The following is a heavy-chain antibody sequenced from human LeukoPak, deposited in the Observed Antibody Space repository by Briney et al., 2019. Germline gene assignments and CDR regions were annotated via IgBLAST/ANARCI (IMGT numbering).Heavy chain of an antibody. J-gene: IGHJ6*03. CDR2: IIPIFGTA. D-gene: IGHD4-11*01. CDR1: GGTFSSYA. Sequence: SVKVSCKASGGTFSSYAISWVRQAPGQGLEGMGGIIPIFGTANYAQTFQGRVTITTDESTTTAYMELSSLRSEDTAVYYCARDPLQRDSNYYYYYYMDVWGKGSTVTVSS. V-gene: IGHV1-69*05. CDR3: ARDPLQRDSNYYYYYYMDV.